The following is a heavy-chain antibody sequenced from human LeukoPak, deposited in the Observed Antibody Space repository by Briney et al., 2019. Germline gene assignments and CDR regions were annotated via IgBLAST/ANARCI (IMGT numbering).Heavy chain of an antibody. J-gene: IGHJ4*02. CDR3: ARGGVSSGWYGSYFDY. D-gene: IGHD6-19*01. CDR2: ISAYNGNT. V-gene: IGHV1-18*01. Sequence: ASVKDSCKASVYTFTSYGISWVRQAPGQGLEWMGWISAYNGNTNYAQKLQGRVTMTTDTSTSTAYMELRSLRSDDTAVYYCARGGVSSGWYGSYFDYWGQGTLVTVSS. CDR1: VYTFTSYG.